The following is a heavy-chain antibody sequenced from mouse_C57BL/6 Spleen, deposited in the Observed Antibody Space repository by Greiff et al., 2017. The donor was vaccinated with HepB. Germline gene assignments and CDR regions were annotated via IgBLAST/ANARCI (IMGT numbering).Heavy chain of an antibody. CDR1: GYTFTSYW. V-gene: IGHV1-69*01. D-gene: IGHD2-4*01. J-gene: IGHJ4*01. CDR2: IDPSDSYT. Sequence: VQLQQPGAELVMPGASVKLSCKASGYTFTSYWMHWVKQRPGQGLEWIGEIDPSDSYTNYNQKFKGKSTLTVDKSSSTAYMPLSSLTSEDSAVYYFARSGYDYDDYYAMDYWGQGTSVTVSS. CDR3: ARSGYDYDDYYAMDY.